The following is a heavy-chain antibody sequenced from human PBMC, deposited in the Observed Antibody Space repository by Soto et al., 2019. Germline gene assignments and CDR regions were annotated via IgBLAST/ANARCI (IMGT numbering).Heavy chain of an antibody. V-gene: IGHV1-69*06. CDR3: ARHSTSGYYTGYYYYGMDH. J-gene: IGHJ6*02. Sequence: GASVKVSCKASGGTFSSYAISWVRQAPGQGLEWMGGITPIFGTANYAQKFQGRVTITADKSTSTAYMELSSLRSEDTAVYYCARHSTSGYYTGYYYYGMDHWGQGPTVTVSS. D-gene: IGHD3-3*01. CDR1: GGTFSSYA. CDR2: ITPIFGTA.